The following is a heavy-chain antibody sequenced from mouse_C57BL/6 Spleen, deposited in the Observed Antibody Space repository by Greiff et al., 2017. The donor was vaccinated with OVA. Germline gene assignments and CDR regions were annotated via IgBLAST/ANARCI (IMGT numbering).Heavy chain of an antibody. CDR1: GYAFSSSW. J-gene: IGHJ3*01. V-gene: IGHV1-82*01. CDR2: IYPGDGGT. CDR3: AKGSSGRGWFAY. Sequence: VQLQQSGPELVKPGASVKIPCKASGYAFSSSWMNWVKQRPGQGLEWIGRIYPGDGGTNYNGKFKGKATLTADKSSSTAYMQLSSLTSEDSAVYVCAKGSSGRGWFAYWGQGTLVTVSA. D-gene: IGHD3-2*02.